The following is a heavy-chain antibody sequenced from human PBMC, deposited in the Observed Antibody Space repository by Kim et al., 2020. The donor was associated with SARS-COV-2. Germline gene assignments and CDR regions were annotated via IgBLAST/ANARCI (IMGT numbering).Heavy chain of an antibody. J-gene: IGHJ4*02. CDR3: AKGGRGYPLDY. CDR1: GFSFKNFA. Sequence: GGSLRLSCAASGFSFKNFAMTWVRQAPGKGLEWVSAISDSGGSTYYADSVKGRFTISRDNSRNTLYLQLNSLRADDTALYYCAKGGRGYPLDYWGKGTLV. V-gene: IGHV3-23*01. D-gene: IGHD3-16*01. CDR2: ISDSGGST.